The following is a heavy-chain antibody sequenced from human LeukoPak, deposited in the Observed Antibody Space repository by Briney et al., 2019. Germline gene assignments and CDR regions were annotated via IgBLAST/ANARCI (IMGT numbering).Heavy chain of an antibody. Sequence: ASVKVSCKASGYTFTGYYMHWVRQAPGQGLEWMGWINPNSGGTNYAQKFQGRVTMTRDTSISTAYMELSRLRSDDTAVYYCARDRKIPLQWCGENKNDAYYIWGHGTMVTSS. D-gene: IGHD3-10*01. J-gene: IGHJ3*02. CDR2: INPNSGGT. V-gene: IGHV1-2*02. CDR1: GYTFTGYY. CDR3: ARDRKIPLQWCGENKNDAYYI.